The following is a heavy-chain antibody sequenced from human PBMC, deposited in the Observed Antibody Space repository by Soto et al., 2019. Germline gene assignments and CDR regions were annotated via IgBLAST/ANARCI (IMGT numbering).Heavy chain of an antibody. V-gene: IGHV3-30-3*01. CDR3: ARDPGEMTTAYVYYYYGMDV. Sequence: GGSLRLSCAASGFTFSSYAVHWVRQAPGKGLEWVAVISYDGSNKYYADSVKGRFTISRDNSKNTLYLQMNSLRAEDTAVYYCARDPGEMTTAYVYYYYGMDVWGQGTTVTVS. D-gene: IGHD4-4*01. CDR2: ISYDGSNK. CDR1: GFTFSSYA. J-gene: IGHJ6*02.